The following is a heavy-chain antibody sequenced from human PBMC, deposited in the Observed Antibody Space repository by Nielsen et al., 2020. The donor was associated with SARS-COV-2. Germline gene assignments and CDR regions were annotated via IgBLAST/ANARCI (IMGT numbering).Heavy chain of an antibody. Sequence: ASVKVSCKASGYTFTGYYMHWVRQAPGQGLEWMGWINPNSGGTNYAQKFQGRVTMTRDTSISTAYMELRSLRFDDTAVYYCARDDEAGANFVDSWGQGTQVTVSS. CDR2: INPNSGGT. V-gene: IGHV1-2*02. D-gene: IGHD1-26*01. J-gene: IGHJ4*02. CDR1: GYTFTGYY. CDR3: ARDDEAGANFVDS.